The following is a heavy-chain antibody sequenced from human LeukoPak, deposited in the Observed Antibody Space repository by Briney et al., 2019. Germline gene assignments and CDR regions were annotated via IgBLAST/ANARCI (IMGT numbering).Heavy chain of an antibody. J-gene: IGHJ4*02. CDR3: AKEGTASKPSDLDY. CDR1: GFSFSDYG. D-gene: IGHD1/OR15-1a*01. V-gene: IGHV3-30*02. Sequence: PGGSLRLSCAASGFSFSDYGIHWVRQAPGKGLEWVAFIRYDGSNKYYADSVKGRFTISRDNSKNTVYMQMNSLRADDKPLYYSAKEGTASKPSDLDYWGQGTLVTVSS. CDR2: IRYDGSNK.